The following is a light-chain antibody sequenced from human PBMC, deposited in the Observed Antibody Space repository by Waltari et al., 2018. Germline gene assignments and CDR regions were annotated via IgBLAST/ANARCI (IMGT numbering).Light chain of an antibody. CDR1: QSVGNS. Sequence: VLPQSPATLSLTPGERVSLSWRASQSVGNSLAWYQQKAGQAPRLLIYDVANRASGIPSRFSGSGSGTDFTLTISSLEPDDFAIYYCQQRNDWPPEYTFGQGTKLEIK. CDR2: DVA. CDR3: QQRNDWPPEYT. V-gene: IGKV3-11*01. J-gene: IGKJ2*01.